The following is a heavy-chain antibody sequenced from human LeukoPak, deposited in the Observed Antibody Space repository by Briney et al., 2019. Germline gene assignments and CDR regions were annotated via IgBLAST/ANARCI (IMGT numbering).Heavy chain of an antibody. J-gene: IGHJ4*02. Sequence: GGSLRLSCAASGFTFSSYSMNWVRQAPGKGLEWVSSISSSSSYIYYADSVKGRFTISRDNAKNSVYMQMNSLRAEDTAVYYCARAPSSGWYDHYFDYWGQGTLVTVSS. CDR2: ISSSSSYI. D-gene: IGHD6-19*01. V-gene: IGHV3-21*06. CDR3: ARAPSSGWYDHYFDY. CDR1: GFTFSSYS.